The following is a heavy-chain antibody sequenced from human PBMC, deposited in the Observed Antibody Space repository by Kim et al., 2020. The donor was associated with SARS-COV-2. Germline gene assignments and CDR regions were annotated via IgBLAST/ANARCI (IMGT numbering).Heavy chain of an antibody. J-gene: IGHJ3*02. V-gene: IGHV4-39*01. Sequence: YYPPSLKSRVTISVDTSKNQFSRKLSSVTAADTAVYYCARRHPGSDAFDIWGQGTMVTVSS. CDR3: ARRHPGSDAFDI.